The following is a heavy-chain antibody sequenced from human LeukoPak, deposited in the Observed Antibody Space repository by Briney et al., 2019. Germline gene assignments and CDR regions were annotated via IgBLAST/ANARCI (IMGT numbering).Heavy chain of an antibody. J-gene: IGHJ5*02. Sequence: AASVKVSCKASGYTFTSYGISWVRQAPGQGLEWMGWISAYNGNTNYAQKLQGRVTMTTDTSTSTAYMELRSLRSDDTAVYYCAGSPSGGSCYRKCWFDPWGQGTLVTVSS. V-gene: IGHV1-18*01. CDR2: ISAYNGNT. CDR3: AGSPSGGSCYRKCWFDP. CDR1: GYTFTSYG. D-gene: IGHD2-15*01.